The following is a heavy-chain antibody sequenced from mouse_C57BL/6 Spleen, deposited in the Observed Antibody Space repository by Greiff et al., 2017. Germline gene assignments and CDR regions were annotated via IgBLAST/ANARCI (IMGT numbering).Heavy chain of an antibody. V-gene: IGHV1-80*01. D-gene: IGHD2-5*01. CDR3: ARSDSNYGGNWYFDV. J-gene: IGHJ1*03. CDR1: GYAFSSYW. Sequence: VQLQESGAELVKPGASVKISCKASGYAFSSYWMNWVKQRPGKGLEWIGQIYPGDGDTNYNGKFKGKATLTADKSSSTAYMQLSSLTSEDSAVYFCARSDSNYGGNWYFDVWGTGTTVTVSS. CDR2: IYPGDGDT.